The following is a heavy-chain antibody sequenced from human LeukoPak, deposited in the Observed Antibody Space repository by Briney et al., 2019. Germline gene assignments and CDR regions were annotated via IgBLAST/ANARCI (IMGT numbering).Heavy chain of an antibody. D-gene: IGHD5-24*01. J-gene: IGHJ2*01. CDR1: GGSISSYY. Sequence: SETLSLTCTVSGGSISSYYWSWIRQPPGKGLEWIGYIYYSGSTNYNPSLKSRVTISVDTSKNQFSLKLSSVTAADTAVYYCARHVEMATHWYFDLWGRGTLVTVSS. CDR2: IYYSGST. CDR3: ARHVEMATHWYFDL. V-gene: IGHV4-59*08.